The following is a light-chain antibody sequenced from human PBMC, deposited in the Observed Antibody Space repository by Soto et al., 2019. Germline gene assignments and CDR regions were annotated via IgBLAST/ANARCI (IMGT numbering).Light chain of an antibody. CDR1: QGISSY. J-gene: IGKJ4*01. V-gene: IGKV1-8*01. CDR3: QQYYSYPPT. CDR2: AAS. Sequence: AIRMTQSPSSFSASTGDRVTITCRASQGISSYLAWYQQKPGKAPKLLIYAASTLQSGVPSRLSGSGSATDFTLTISCLQSEDFATYYCQQYYSYPPTFGGGTKVDIK.